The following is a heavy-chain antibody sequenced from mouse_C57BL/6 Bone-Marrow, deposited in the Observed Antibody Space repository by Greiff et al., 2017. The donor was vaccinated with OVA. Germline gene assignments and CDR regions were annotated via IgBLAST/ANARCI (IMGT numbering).Heavy chain of an antibody. CDR2: IYPGDGDT. Sequence: QVQLKESGPELVKPGASVKISCKASGYAFSSSWMNWVKQRPGKGLEWIGRIYPGDGDTNYNGKFKSKATLTVDTSSSTAYMQLSSLTSEDSAVYYCARRGWLLRFYWGQGTTLTVSS. J-gene: IGHJ2*01. V-gene: IGHV1-82*01. CDR3: ARRGWLLRFY. CDR1: GYAFSSSW. D-gene: IGHD2-3*01.